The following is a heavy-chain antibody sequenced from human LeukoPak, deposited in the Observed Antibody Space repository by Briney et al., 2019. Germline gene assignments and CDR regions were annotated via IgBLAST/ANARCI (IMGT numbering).Heavy chain of an antibody. CDR1: GYTFTSYY. D-gene: IGHD3-16*01. Sequence: ASVKVSCKASGYTFTSYYIHWVRQAPGQGLEWMGIINPSGGSTSYAQKFQGRVTMTRDTSTSTVYMELSSLRSEDTAVYYCARDLDMITFGGVNGYFDYWGQGTLVTVSS. CDR3: ARDLDMITFGGVNGYFDY. J-gene: IGHJ4*02. V-gene: IGHV1-46*01. CDR2: INPSGGST.